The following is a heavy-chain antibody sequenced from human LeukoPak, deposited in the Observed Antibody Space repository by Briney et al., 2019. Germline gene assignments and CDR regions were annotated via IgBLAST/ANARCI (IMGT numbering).Heavy chain of an antibody. V-gene: IGHV3-33*01. J-gene: IGHJ6*03. CDR3: ARDYPRDYMDV. CDR1: GFTFSSYG. CDR2: IWYDGSNK. Sequence: GGSLRLSCAASGFTFSSYGMHWVRQAPGKGLEWVAVIWYDGSNKYYADSVKGRFTISRDNSKNTLYLQMNSLRAEDTAVYYCARDYPRDYMDVWGKGTTVTVSS.